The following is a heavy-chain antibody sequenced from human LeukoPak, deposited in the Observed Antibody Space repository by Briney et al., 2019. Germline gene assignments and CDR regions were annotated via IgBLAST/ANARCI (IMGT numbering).Heavy chain of an antibody. Sequence: GASVKVSCKASGYSFTRYYMHWVRQAPGQGLEWMGLINPRGGSTTYAQKFQGRVSMTRDTSTSTVYMELSSLRSEDTAVYYCARGLAVAGGGNWGQGTLVTVSS. CDR1: GYSFTRYY. D-gene: IGHD6-19*01. CDR2: INPRGGST. CDR3: ARGLAVAGGGN. J-gene: IGHJ4*02. V-gene: IGHV1-46*01.